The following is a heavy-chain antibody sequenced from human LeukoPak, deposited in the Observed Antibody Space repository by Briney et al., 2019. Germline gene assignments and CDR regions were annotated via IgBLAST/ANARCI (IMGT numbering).Heavy chain of an antibody. CDR2: IYYSGST. D-gene: IGHD3-22*01. CDR3: ARGNSSPYFEYNWFDP. CDR1: GGSISSSSYY. V-gene: IGHV4-39*07. Sequence: PSETLSLTCTVSGGSISSSSYYWGWIRQPPGKGLEWIGSIYYSGSTYYNPSLKSRVTISVDTSKNQFSLKLSSVTAADTAIYYCARGNSSPYFEYNWFDPWGQGTLVTVSS. J-gene: IGHJ5*02.